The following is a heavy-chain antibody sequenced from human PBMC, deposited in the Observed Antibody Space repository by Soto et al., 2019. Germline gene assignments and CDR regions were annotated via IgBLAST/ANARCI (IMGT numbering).Heavy chain of an antibody. CDR1: GSTFTSYA. CDR3: AKDNPVGDVLRFLEWFWFDP. J-gene: IGHJ5*02. CDR2: ISSGGST. V-gene: IGHV3-23*01. Sequence: GGSLRLSXAASGSTFTSYAMGWVRQAPGKGLEWVSVISSGGSTYYADSVRGRFTISRDNSKNTLYLQMNSLRAEDTAVYYCAKDNPVGDVLRFLEWFWFDPWGQGTLVTVSS. D-gene: IGHD3-3*01.